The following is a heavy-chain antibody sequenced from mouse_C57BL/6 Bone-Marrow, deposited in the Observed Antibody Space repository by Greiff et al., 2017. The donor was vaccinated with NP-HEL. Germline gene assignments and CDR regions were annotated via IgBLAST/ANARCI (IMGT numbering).Heavy chain of an antibody. CDR3: ARSDDGKTYYCDY. Sequence: VQLQESGAELVRPGTSVKVSCKASGYAFTNYLIEWVKQRPGQGLEWIGVINPGSGGTNYNEKFKGKATLTADKSSSTAYMQLSSLTSEDSAVYFCARSDDGKTYYCDYWGQGTTLTVSS. V-gene: IGHV1-54*01. J-gene: IGHJ2*01. D-gene: IGHD2-12*01. CDR1: GYAFTNYL. CDR2: INPGSGGT.